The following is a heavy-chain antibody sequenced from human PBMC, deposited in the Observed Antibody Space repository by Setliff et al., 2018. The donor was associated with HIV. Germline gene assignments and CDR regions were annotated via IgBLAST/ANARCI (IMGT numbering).Heavy chain of an antibody. CDR2: LYFGGNT. CDR1: GASIRSHY. Sequence: SETLSLTCTVSGASIRSHYWSWIRQAPGKGLEWIGSLYFGGNTRYNSSLKSRVTISGDTSKNLLSLNVTSVTAADTAVYFCARPVSKNFYGMDVWGPGTTVTVSS. CDR3: ARPVSKNFYGMDV. V-gene: IGHV4-59*11. J-gene: IGHJ6*02.